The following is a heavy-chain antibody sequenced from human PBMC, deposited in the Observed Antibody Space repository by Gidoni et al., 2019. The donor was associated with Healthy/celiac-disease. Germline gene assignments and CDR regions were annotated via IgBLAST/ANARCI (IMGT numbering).Heavy chain of an antibody. CDR1: GYSFTSYW. J-gene: IGHJ6*02. D-gene: IGHD6-13*01. Sequence: EVQLVKSGAEVKKPGEALTISCKGSGYSFTSYWIGWVHQMPGKGLKWMGIIHPGDSDTSYSPSFQGQLTISADKSISTAYLQCSSLKASDTAMYYCARLSSRRGDYYGMDVWGQGTTVTVSS. CDR2: IHPGDSDT. CDR3: ARLSSRRGDYYGMDV. V-gene: IGHV5-51*07.